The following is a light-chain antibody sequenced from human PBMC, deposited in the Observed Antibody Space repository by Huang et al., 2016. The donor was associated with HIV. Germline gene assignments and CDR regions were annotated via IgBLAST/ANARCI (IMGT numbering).Light chain of an antibody. CDR1: QNIGTS. CDR2: ATF. CDR3: QQSHSPPRT. V-gene: IGKV1-39*01. Sequence: DIQMTQSPSSLSASVGDTVTISCRASQNIGTSLNWYQQKSGQAPKLLIFATFNLHCGVPSRFGGGGSGTSFTLTINSLQPEDFATYYCQQSHSPPRTFGRGTNVEI. J-gene: IGKJ1*01.